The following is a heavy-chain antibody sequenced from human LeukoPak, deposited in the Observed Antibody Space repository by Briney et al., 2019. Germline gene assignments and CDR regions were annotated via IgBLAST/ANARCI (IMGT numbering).Heavy chain of an antibody. D-gene: IGHD2-2*01. J-gene: IGHJ6*02. CDR3: AKGLCSTSCYSVPDHV. CDR1: GFTFSSYA. CDR2: ISGSGGST. V-gene: IGHV3-23*01. Sequence: PGGSLRLSCAASGFTFSSYAMGWVRQAPGKGLEGVSAISGSGGSTFYADSVKGRFTISRDNSKNTLYLQMNSLRAEDTAVYYCAKGLCSTSCYSVPDHVWGQGTTVTVSS.